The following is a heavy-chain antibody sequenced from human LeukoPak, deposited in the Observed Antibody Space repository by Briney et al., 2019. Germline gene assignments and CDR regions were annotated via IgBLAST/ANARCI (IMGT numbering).Heavy chain of an antibody. V-gene: IGHV3-30*03. CDR1: GFTFSSYG. J-gene: IGHJ4*02. CDR2: ISYDGSNK. D-gene: IGHD3-16*01. CDR3: ARDLGEWGRVDD. Sequence: GRSLRLSCAASGFTFSSYGMHWVRQAPGKGLEWVAVISYDGSNKYYADSVKGRFTISRDNSKNTLYLQMNSLRAEDTAVYYCARDLGEWGRVDDWGQGTLVTVSS.